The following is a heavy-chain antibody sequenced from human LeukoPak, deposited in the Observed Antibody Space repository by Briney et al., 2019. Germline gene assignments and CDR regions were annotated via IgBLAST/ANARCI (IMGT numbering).Heavy chain of an antibody. CDR3: AKDGVRGVDV. CDR1: GFTFSNYV. V-gene: IGHV3-23*01. Sequence: PGGSLRLSCAASGFTFSNYVMSWVRQAPGKGLEWVSGISGSGGSTYYADSVKGRFTISRENSKNTLYLQMNSLRAEDTAVYYCAKDGVRGVDVWGQGTTVIVSS. J-gene: IGHJ6*02. CDR2: ISGSGGST.